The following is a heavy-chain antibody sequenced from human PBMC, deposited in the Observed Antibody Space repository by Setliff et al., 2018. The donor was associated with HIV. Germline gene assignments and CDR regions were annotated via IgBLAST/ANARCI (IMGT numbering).Heavy chain of an antibody. J-gene: IGHJ3*02. CDR3: TRIKGGPGPGGPLEI. CDR1: GFTFRNAW. CDR2: IKKKSDRETT. Sequence: GSLSPSWAGSGFTFRNAWMSWVRQAPGKGLEWVGRIKKKSDRETTDYAAPVKGRFTVSRDDSKNTLYLQMNSLKTEDTAVYYCTRIKGGPGPGGPLEIWGQGTMVTVSS. D-gene: IGHD3-16*01. V-gene: IGHV3-15*01.